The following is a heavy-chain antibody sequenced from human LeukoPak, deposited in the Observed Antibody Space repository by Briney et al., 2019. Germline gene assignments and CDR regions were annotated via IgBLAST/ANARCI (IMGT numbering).Heavy chain of an antibody. CDR3: AKVEQQGGY. CDR2: ISYDGSNK. CDR1: GFTFSSYG. V-gene: IGHV3-30*18. Sequence: GGSLRLSCAASGFTFSSYGMHWVRQAPGKGLERVAVISYDGSNKYYADSVKGRFTISRDNSKNTLYLQMNSLRAEDTAVYYCAKVEQQGGYWGQGTLVTVSS. J-gene: IGHJ4*02. D-gene: IGHD6-13*01.